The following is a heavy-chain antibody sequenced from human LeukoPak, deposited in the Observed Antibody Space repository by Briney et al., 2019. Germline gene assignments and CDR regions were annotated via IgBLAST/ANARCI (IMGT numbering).Heavy chain of an antibody. Sequence: GGSLRLSCAASGFTFSTYAMNWVRQAPGKGLEWVSSISGSGGNTYYADSVKGRFTISRDNSKNTLYLQMNSLRAEDTAVYYCARDPYSSSWSYGMDVWGQGTAVTVSS. CDR2: ISGSGGNT. CDR1: GFTFSTYA. V-gene: IGHV3-23*01. D-gene: IGHD6-13*01. J-gene: IGHJ6*02. CDR3: ARDPYSSSWSYGMDV.